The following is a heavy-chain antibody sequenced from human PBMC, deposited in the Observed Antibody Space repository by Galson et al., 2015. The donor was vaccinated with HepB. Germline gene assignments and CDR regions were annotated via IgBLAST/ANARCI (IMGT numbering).Heavy chain of an antibody. CDR2: INPSAGST. J-gene: IGHJ4*02. CDR1: GYTFTSYY. CDR3: ARDYSSQGSGYEY. Sequence: SVKVSCKASGYTFTSYYMHWVRQAPGQGLEWMGIINPSAGSTSYAQKFQGRVTMTRDTSTSTVYMELSSLRSEDTAVYYCARDYSSQGSGYEYWGQGTLVTVSS. D-gene: IGHD3-3*01. V-gene: IGHV1-46*01.